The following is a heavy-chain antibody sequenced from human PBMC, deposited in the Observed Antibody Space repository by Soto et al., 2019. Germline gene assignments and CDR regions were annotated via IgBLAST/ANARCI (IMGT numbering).Heavy chain of an antibody. V-gene: IGHV3-30-3*01. CDR1: GFTFSSYA. CDR2: ISYDGSNK. J-gene: IGHJ6*04. D-gene: IGHD2-15*01. CDR3: ARDRGGSCYSAGCGMDV. Sequence: PGGSLRLSCAASGFTFSSYAMHWVRQAPGKGLEWVAVISYDGSNKYYADSVKGRFTISRDNSKNTLYLQMNSLRAEDTAVYYCARDRGGSCYSAGCGMDVWGKGTTVNVS.